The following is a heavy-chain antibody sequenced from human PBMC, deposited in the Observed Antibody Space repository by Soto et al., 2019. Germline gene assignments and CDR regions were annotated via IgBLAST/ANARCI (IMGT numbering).Heavy chain of an antibody. CDR2: ISGSGDNT. CDR1: GFSFSDYA. V-gene: IGHV3-23*01. D-gene: IGHD3-3*01. Sequence: RLSCKASGFSFSDYAMTWVRQAPGKGLEWVSVISGSGDNTFYAASVKGRFAISRDNSKNVLYLQMNSLSADDAAVYFCAKGRAITVYGVDFLFDYWGLGTLVTVSS. J-gene: IGHJ4*01. CDR3: AKGRAITVYGVDFLFDY.